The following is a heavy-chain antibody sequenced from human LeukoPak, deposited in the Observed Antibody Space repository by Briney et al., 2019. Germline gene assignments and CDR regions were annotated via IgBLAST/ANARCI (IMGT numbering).Heavy chain of an antibody. Sequence: GASLRLSCAASGFTFSSYAMSWVRQAPGKGLEWVSAISGSGGSTYYADSVKGRFTISRDNSKSTLYLQMNSLRAEDTAVYYCAKGDLWFGELIYYFDYWGQGTLVTVSS. CDR3: AKGDLWFGELIYYFDY. V-gene: IGHV3-23*01. D-gene: IGHD3-10*01. CDR2: ISGSGGST. CDR1: GFTFSSYA. J-gene: IGHJ4*02.